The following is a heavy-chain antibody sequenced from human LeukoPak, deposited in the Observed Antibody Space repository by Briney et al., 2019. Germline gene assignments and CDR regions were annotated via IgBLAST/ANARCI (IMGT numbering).Heavy chain of an antibody. J-gene: IGHJ3*02. D-gene: IGHD2-15*01. CDR2: IRYDGSNK. CDR3: AKFSTPIVAPPRDAFDI. Sequence: GGSLRLSCAASGFTFSSYGMHWVRQAPGKGLEWVAFIRYDGSNKYYADSVKGRFTISRDNSKNTLYLQMNSLRAEDTAVYYCAKFSTPIVAPPRDAFDIWGQGTMVTVSS. CDR1: GFTFSSYG. V-gene: IGHV3-30*02.